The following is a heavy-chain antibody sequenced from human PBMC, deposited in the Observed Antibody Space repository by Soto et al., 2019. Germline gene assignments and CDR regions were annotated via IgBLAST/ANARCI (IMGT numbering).Heavy chain of an antibody. CDR3: TREVQPVIRREYHY. Sequence: GGSLRLSCEASGFTFGSHTMNWVRQAPGKGLEWVSSIDGRGTRTFYADALKGRFTISRDNARNSLYLQMNSLRAEDTAVYYCTREVQPVIRREYHYWGQGALVTVSS. CDR1: GFTFGSHT. J-gene: IGHJ4*02. V-gene: IGHV3-21*01. CDR2: IDGRGTRT.